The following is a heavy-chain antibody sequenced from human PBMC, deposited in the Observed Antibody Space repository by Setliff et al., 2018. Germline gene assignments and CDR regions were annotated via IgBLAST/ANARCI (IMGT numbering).Heavy chain of an antibody. CDR3: ARRYSNYVAQDDAFDI. D-gene: IGHD4-4*01. J-gene: IGHJ3*02. CDR2: IYPGDSDT. CDR1: GYSFTSYW. V-gene: IGHV5-51*01. Sequence: PGESLKISCKGSGYSFTSYWIGWVRQMPGKGLEWMGIIYPGDSDTRYSPSFQGQVTISADKSISTAYLQWSSLKASDTAMYYCARRYSNYVAQDDAFDIWGQGTMVTVSS.